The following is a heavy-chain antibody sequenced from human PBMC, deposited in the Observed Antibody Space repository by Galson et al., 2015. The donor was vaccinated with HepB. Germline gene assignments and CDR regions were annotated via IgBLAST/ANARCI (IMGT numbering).Heavy chain of an antibody. CDR3: AKSHVTMVRGVIITWLGDYYYGMDV. D-gene: IGHD3-10*01. CDR2: ISGSGGST. V-gene: IGHV3-23*01. J-gene: IGHJ6*02. Sequence: SLRLSCAASGFTFSSYAMSWVRQAPGKGLEWVSAISGSGGSTYYADSVKGRFTISRDNSKNTLYLQMNSLRAEDTAVYYCAKSHVTMVRGVIITWLGDYYYGMDVWGQGTTVTVSS. CDR1: GFTFSSYA.